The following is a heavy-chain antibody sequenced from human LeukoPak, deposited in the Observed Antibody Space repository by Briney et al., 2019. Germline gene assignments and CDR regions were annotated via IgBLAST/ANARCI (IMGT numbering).Heavy chain of an antibody. CDR3: AREKKYSSKNPSFDY. J-gene: IGHJ4*02. V-gene: IGHV3-48*04. CDR2: ITSSSSSI. Sequence: GGSLRLSCAASGFTFSSYSMNWVRQAPGKGLEWLSYITSSSSSIFYADSVKGRFTISRDNAKNSLYLQMNSLRAEDTAVYYCAREKKYSSKNPSFDYWGQGTLVTVSS. CDR1: GFTFSSYS. D-gene: IGHD6-13*01.